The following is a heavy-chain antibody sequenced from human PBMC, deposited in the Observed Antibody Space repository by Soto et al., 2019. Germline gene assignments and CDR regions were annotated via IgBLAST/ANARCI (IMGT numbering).Heavy chain of an antibody. CDR3: ARGRPNYFYYGLDV. Sequence: SETLSLTCTVSGGSIKSDYYWTWVRQTPGGGLEWMGYKYYSGATDSDPSLKRRVSFSVDTSKNQFYLNLTSVTVADTAVYYCARGRPNYFYYGLDVWGQGILVTVSS. J-gene: IGHJ6*02. CDR2: KYYSGAT. V-gene: IGHV4-30-4*01. CDR1: GGSIKSDYY.